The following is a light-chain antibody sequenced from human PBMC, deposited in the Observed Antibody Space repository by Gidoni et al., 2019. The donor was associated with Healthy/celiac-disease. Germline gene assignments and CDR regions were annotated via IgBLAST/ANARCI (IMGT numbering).Light chain of an antibody. V-gene: IGKV1-5*03. CDR3: QQYNSYPWT. CDR2: KAS. CDR1: QSISSS. Sequence: IHMTQSPSTLSASVGDRVTITCRASQSISSSLAWYQQKPGNAPKLLIYKASSLESGVPSRFSGSGSGTEFTLTISSLQPDDFATYYCQQYNSYPWTFGQGTKVEIK. J-gene: IGKJ1*01.